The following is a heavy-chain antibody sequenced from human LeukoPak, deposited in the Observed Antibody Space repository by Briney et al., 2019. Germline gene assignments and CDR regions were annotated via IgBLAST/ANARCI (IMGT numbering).Heavy chain of an antibody. CDR2: INLKRGGT. CDR1: EYTFTDYY. D-gene: IGHD6-19*01. J-gene: IGHJ4*02. Sequence: ASVKVSRKASEYTFTDYYMHWVGQAPGQGLEGMGWINLKRGGTNYAQKFQGRVTMTRDTSTSTVYMKLRSLRSDETAVYYCARDLKMGYSSGRYSWGTGSSNDYWGQGTLVTVSS. CDR3: ARDLKMGYSSGRYSWGTGSSNDY. V-gene: IGHV1-2*02.